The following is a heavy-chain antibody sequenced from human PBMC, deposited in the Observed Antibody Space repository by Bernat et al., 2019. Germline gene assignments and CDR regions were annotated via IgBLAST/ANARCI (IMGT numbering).Heavy chain of an antibody. V-gene: IGHV4-59*01. CDR2: IYYSGST. CDR1: GGSISSYY. CDR3: ARVDYGDYGWFDP. Sequence: QVQLQESGPGLVKPSETLSLTCTVSGGSISSYYWSWIRQPPGKGLEWIGYIYYSGSTNYNPSLKSRVTISVDTSKNQFSLKLSSVTAADTAVYYCARVDYGDYGWFDPWGQGTLVTVYS. D-gene: IGHD4-17*01. J-gene: IGHJ5*02.